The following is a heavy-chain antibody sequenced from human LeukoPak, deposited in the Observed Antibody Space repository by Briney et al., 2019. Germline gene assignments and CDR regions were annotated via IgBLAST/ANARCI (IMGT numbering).Heavy chain of an antibody. CDR1: GFTFSSYA. CDR2: IGSNGGST. Sequence: GGSLRLSCAASGFTFSSYAMHWVRQAPGKGLECVSAIGSNGGSTYYADSVKGRFTISRDNSKNTLYLQMSSLRAEDTAVYYCVKEKDRSSSWSGRYFDYWGQGTLVTVSS. D-gene: IGHD6-13*01. CDR3: VKEKDRSSSWSGRYFDY. V-gene: IGHV3-64D*06. J-gene: IGHJ4*02.